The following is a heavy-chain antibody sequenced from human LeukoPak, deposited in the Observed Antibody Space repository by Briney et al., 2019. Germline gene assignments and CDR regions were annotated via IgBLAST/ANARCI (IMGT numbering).Heavy chain of an antibody. CDR1: GYTFTNYY. Sequence: ASVKVSCKASGYTFTNYYMYWVRQAPGQGLEWMGIINPSGGSTSYAEKFQGRVTMTRDTSKSTVYMELRSLRSEDTAVYYCARGYYYESSGDHPGGDYWGQGTLVTVSS. CDR2: INPSGGST. CDR3: ARGYYYESSGDHPGGDY. V-gene: IGHV1-46*01. D-gene: IGHD3-22*01. J-gene: IGHJ4*02.